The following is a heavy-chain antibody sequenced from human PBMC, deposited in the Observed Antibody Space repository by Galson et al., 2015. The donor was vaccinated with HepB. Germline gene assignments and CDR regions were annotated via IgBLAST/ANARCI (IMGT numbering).Heavy chain of an antibody. D-gene: IGHD5/OR15-5a*01. V-gene: IGHV1-18*04. J-gene: IGHJ6*02. CDR1: GYTFTSYG. CDR3: ARVVYPLESSPLRRYYYYGMDV. CDR2: ISAYNGNT. Sequence: SCKASGYTFTSYGISWVRQAPGQGLEWMGWISAYNGNTNYAQKLQGRVTMTTDTSTSTAYMELRSLRAEDTAVYYCARVVYPLESSPLRRYYYYGMDVWGQGTTVTVSS.